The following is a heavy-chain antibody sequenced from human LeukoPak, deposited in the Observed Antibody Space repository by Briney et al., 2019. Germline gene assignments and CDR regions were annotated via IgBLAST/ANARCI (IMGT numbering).Heavy chain of an antibody. Sequence: GGSLRLSCAASGFTFSSYAMSWVRQAPGKGLEWVSAISGSGGSTYYADSVKGRFTISRDNSKNSLYLQMNSLRAEDTAVYYCAKPIYYDSSGRYYFDYWGQGTLVTVSS. D-gene: IGHD3-22*01. CDR1: GFTFSSYA. J-gene: IGHJ4*02. CDR3: AKPIYYDSSGRYYFDY. V-gene: IGHV3-23*01. CDR2: ISGSGGST.